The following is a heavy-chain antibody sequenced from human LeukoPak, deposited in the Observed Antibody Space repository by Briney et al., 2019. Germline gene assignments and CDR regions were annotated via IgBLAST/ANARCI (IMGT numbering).Heavy chain of an antibody. CDR2: IYYSGST. V-gene: IGHV4-31*03. CDR1: GGSFSSDHYY. J-gene: IGHJ3*02. D-gene: IGHD2-2*01. Sequence: SETLSLTCTVSGGSFSSDHYYWSWIRQYPGKGLEWIGYIYYSGSTYNNPSLKSRVTISVDTSKKQFSLKLTSVTAADTAVYYCAAVVPAAANAFDIWGQGTMVTVSS. CDR3: AAVVPAAANAFDI.